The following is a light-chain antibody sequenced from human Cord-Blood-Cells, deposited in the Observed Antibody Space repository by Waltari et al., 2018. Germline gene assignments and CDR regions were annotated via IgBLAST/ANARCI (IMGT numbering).Light chain of an antibody. Sequence: SYELTQPSSVSVSPGQTARITCPGAVLAKKYARWFQQKPAQAPVLVIYKDSERPSGIPERFSGSSSGTTVTLTISGAQVEDEADYYCYSAADNNLVFGGGTKLTVL. CDR2: KDS. CDR3: YSAADNNLV. CDR1: VLAKKY. V-gene: IGLV3-27*01. J-gene: IGLJ3*02.